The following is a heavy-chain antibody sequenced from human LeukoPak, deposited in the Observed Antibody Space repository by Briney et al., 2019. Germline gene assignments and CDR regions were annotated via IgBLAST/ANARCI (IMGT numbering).Heavy chain of an antibody. CDR2: VYYSGST. CDR1: SGYISRYD. CDR3: GRLGSGSYRY. V-gene: IGHV4-59*01. Sequence: PSETLSLTCTVPSGYISRYDWSWVRQPPGKGREWIAYVYYSGSTNYNPSPKTRFTISVDASKNQFSPKLKPMTAANTDVYYCGRLGSGSYRYWGQGTLVTVSS. J-gene: IGHJ4*02. D-gene: IGHD3-10*01.